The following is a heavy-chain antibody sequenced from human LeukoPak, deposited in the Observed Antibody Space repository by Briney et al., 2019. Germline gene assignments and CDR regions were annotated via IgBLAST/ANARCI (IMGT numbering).Heavy chain of an antibody. J-gene: IGHJ2*01. V-gene: IGHV4-31*11. CDR1: GGSISSGGYY. CDR3: ARGTLSIPWYFDL. D-gene: IGHD2-15*01. CDR2: IYYSGST. Sequence: SQTLSLTFAVSGGSISSGGYYWSWIRQHPGKGLEWIGYIYYSGSTYYNPSLKSRVTISVDKSKNQFSLKLSSVTAADTAVYYCARGTLSIPWYFDLWGRGTLVTVSS.